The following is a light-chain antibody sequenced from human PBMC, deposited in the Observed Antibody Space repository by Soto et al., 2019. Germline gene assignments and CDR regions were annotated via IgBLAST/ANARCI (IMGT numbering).Light chain of an antibody. CDR1: QSVSSSY. CDR3: QHFGGTTFT. Sequence: EIVLTQSPGTLSLSPGEGATLACMCSQSVSSSYIAWYQQRPGQTPSLLIYGASTRATGIPDRFSGSGSGTPFTLTISRREPGDFAVYYCQHFGGTTFTFGQGTRLEIK. V-gene: IGKV3-20*01. J-gene: IGKJ5*01. CDR2: GAS.